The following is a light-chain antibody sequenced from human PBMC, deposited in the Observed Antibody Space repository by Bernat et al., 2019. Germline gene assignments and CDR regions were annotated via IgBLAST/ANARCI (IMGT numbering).Light chain of an antibody. CDR3: QQYNSYPYT. CDR1: QGISSY. V-gene: IGKV1-9*01. J-gene: IGKJ2*01. Sequence: DIQLTQSPSFLSASVGDRVTITCRASQGISSYLAWYQQKPGKAPKLLIYKASTLESGVPSGFSGSGSGTEFTLTISSLQPDDFATYYCQQYNSYPYTFGQGTKLEIK. CDR2: KAS.